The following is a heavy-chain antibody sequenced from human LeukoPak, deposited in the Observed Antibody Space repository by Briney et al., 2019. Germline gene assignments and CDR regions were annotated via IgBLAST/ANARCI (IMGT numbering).Heavy chain of an antibody. J-gene: IGHJ6*02. V-gene: IGHV1-69*02. CDR1: GGTFSSYT. Sequence: ASVKVSCKASGGTFSSYTISWVRRAPGQGLEWMGRIIPILGIANYAQKFQGRVTITADKSTSTAYMELSSLRSEDTAVYYCARGLGYYDSSGYYYDNYYGMDVWGQGTTVTVSS. CDR2: IIPILGIA. CDR3: ARGLGYYDSSGYYYDNYYGMDV. D-gene: IGHD3-22*01.